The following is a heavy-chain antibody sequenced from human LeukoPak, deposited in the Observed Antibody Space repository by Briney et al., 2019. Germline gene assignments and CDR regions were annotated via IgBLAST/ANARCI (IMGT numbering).Heavy chain of an antibody. V-gene: IGHV1-2*02. J-gene: IGHJ4*02. Sequence: ASVKVSCKASGHTFTGYYMHWVRQAPGQGLEWMGWINPNSGGTNYAQKFQGRVTMTRDTSISTAYMELSRLRSDDTAVYYCARVSGSGYLSGPGYWGQGTLVTVSS. CDR1: GHTFTGYY. D-gene: IGHD3-22*01. CDR3: ARVSGSGYLSGPGY. CDR2: INPNSGGT.